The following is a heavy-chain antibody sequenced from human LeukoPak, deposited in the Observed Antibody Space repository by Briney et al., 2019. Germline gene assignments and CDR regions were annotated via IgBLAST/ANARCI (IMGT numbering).Heavy chain of an antibody. CDR1: GFTFSNAW. J-gene: IGHJ4*02. V-gene: IGHV3-15*04. D-gene: IGHD1-26*01. Sequence: GGSLRLSCAVSGFTFSNAWMNWVRQAPGKGLEWVGRIVRRSDGGTTDYAAPVKGRFSISRDDSKNTLYLQMNSLRAEDTAVYYCAKQSHTFIVGAPIDYWGQGTLVTVSS. CDR3: AKQSHTFIVGAPIDY. CDR2: IVRRSDGGTT.